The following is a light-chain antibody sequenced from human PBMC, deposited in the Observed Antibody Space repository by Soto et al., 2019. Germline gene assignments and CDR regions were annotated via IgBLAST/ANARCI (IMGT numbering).Light chain of an antibody. CDR2: DAS. Sequence: DIQMTQSPSTLSASVGDRVTITCRASQGISSWLAWYQQKPGKAPKLLIYDASSLESGVPSRFSGSGSGTEFTLTISSLQPDDFATYYCQQYNTYLTFGGGTKVEIK. J-gene: IGKJ4*01. CDR3: QQYNTYLT. V-gene: IGKV1-5*01. CDR1: QGISSW.